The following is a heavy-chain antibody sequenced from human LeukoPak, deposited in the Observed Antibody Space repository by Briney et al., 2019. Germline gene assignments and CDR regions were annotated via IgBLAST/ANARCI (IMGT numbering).Heavy chain of an antibody. CDR3: ARDSRDGYNRRHAFDI. V-gene: IGHV1-2*02. CDR1: GGTFSSYA. J-gene: IGHJ3*02. D-gene: IGHD5-24*01. Sequence: GSSVKVSCKASGGTFSSYAISWVRQAPGQGLEWMGWINPNSGGTNYAQKFQGRVTMTRDTSISTAYMELSRLRSDDTAVYYCARDSRDGYNRRHAFDIWGQGTMVTVSS. CDR2: INPNSGGT.